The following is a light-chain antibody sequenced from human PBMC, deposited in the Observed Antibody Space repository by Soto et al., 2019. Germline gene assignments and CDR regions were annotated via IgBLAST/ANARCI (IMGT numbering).Light chain of an antibody. Sequence: QSALTQPASLSGSPGQSITISCTGTSSDIGGYNYVSWYQQHPGKAPKLMIYEVTNRPSGVSSRFSGSKSDNTAPLTISGLQAEDEADYYCSSYTSTSTPVVFGGGTQLTVL. CDR2: EVT. CDR3: SSYTSTSTPVV. J-gene: IGLJ2*01. CDR1: SSDIGGYNY. V-gene: IGLV2-14*01.